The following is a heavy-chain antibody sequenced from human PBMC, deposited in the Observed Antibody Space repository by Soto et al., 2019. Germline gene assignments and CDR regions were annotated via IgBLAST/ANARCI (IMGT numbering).Heavy chain of an antibody. J-gene: IGHJ3*02. CDR1: GYNFANYW. D-gene: IGHD1-20*01. Sequence: GESLKISCKGSGYNFANYWIGWVRQMPGKGLEWMGMIFPGDSDTKNSPSLQGQITMSVDKSDSSAYLQWRSLKASDTAMYYCEAGYNTGLDAFDIWGQGTMVTVSS. CDR2: IFPGDSDT. V-gene: IGHV5-51*01. CDR3: EAGYNTGLDAFDI.